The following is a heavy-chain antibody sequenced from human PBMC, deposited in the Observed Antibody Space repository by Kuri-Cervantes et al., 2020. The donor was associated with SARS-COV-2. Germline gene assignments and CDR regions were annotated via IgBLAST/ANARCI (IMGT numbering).Heavy chain of an antibody. CDR2: INPAGGDT. CDR1: GYTFINYY. D-gene: IGHD2-15*01. Sequence: ASVKVSCKASGYTFINYYMHWVRQAPGQGLEWMGMINPAGGDTNYAQKFQGRVTMTRDTSTRTVYMELTSLRSEDTAIYYCTRAGDIVVVPYCGMDVWGQGTTVTVSS. CDR3: TRAGDIVVVPYCGMDV. J-gene: IGHJ6*02. V-gene: IGHV1-46*03.